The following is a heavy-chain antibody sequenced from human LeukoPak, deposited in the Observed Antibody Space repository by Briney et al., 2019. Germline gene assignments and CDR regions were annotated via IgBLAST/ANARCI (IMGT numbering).Heavy chain of an antibody. D-gene: IGHD3-22*01. V-gene: IGHV3-21*01. Sequence: KTGGSLRLSCAASGFTFSSYSMNWVRQAPGKGLEWVSSISSSSTYIHYADSVKGRFTISRDNAKKSLYLQMNSLRAEDTAVYYCARDSAYYYDSRLQYNFDYWGQGTLVTVSS. CDR2: ISSSSTYI. J-gene: IGHJ4*02. CDR1: GFTFSSYS. CDR3: ARDSAYYYDSRLQYNFDY.